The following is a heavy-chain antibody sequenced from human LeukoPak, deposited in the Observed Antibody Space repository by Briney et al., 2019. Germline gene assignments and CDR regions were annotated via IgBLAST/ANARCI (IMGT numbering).Heavy chain of an antibody. V-gene: IGHV3-30*03. CDR2: VSYEGTIK. CDR3: AREKFDS. Sequence: GGSLRLSCAASGFTLSSYGMHWVRQAPGKGLEWVAVVSYEGTIKYYSDSAKGRFTISRDNSNSLISLQMNDLTTEDTAVYYCAREKFDSWGQGTLVTVSP. J-gene: IGHJ5*01. CDR1: GFTLSSYG.